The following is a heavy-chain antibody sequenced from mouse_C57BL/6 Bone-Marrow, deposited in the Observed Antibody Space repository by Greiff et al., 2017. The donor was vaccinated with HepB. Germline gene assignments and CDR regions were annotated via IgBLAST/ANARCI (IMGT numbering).Heavy chain of an antibody. J-gene: IGHJ2*01. D-gene: IGHD4-1*01. Sequence: QVHVKQPGAELVRPGTSVKLSCKASGYTFTSYWMHWVKQRPGQGLEWIGVIDPSDSYTNYNQKFKGKATLTVDTSSSTAYMQLSSLTSEDSAVYYCARLGTDFDYWGQGTTLTVSS. CDR2: IDPSDSYT. V-gene: IGHV1-59*01. CDR3: ARLGTDFDY. CDR1: GYTFTSYW.